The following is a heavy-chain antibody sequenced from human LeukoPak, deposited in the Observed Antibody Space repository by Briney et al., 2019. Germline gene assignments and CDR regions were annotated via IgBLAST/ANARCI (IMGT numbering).Heavy chain of an antibody. CDR3: ARVSCRTSCLWAYMDG. V-gene: IGHV3-11*01. CDR1: GFTFSDYY. D-gene: IGHD2-2*01. Sequence: GGSLRLSCAASGFTFSDYYMSWIRQAPGKGLEWVSYINSSGSTIYYADSVKGRFTISRDNAKNSLYLQMNSLRAEDTAVYYCARVSCRTSCLWAYMDGWGKGTTVTVSS. CDR2: INSSGSTI. J-gene: IGHJ6*03.